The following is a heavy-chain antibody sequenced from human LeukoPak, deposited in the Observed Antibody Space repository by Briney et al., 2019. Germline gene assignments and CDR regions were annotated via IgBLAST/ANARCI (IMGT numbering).Heavy chain of an antibody. J-gene: IGHJ4*02. Sequence: SVKVPCKASGGTFSSYAISWVRPAPGQGLEGMGRIIPILGIANYAQKFQGRVTITADKSTSTAYMELSSLRSEDTAVYYCARSDIVVVPGPWIYWGQGTLVTVSS. CDR3: ARSDIVVVPGPWIY. CDR1: GGTFSSYA. CDR2: IIPILGIA. V-gene: IGHV1-69*04. D-gene: IGHD2-2*01.